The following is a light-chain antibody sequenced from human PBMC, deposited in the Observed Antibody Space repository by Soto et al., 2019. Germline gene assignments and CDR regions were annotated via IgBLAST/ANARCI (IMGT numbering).Light chain of an antibody. V-gene: IGKV3-11*01. CDR1: QSVSSY. Sequence: EIMMTQSPGPLSVSTGERATLACSSSQSVSSYLAWYQQKPGQAPRLLIYDASNRATGIPARFSGSGSGTDFTLTISSLEPEDFAVYYCQQRSNWPPITFGQGTKVDI. CDR2: DAS. CDR3: QQRSNWPPIT. J-gene: IGKJ1*01.